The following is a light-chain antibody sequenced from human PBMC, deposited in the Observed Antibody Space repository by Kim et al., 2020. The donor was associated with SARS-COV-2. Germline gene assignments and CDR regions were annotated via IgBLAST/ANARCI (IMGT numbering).Light chain of an antibody. CDR1: QTISDS. CDR2: GAS. J-gene: IGKJ1*01. Sequence: ASVGDRVTITCRASQTISDSLAWYQQTPGKAPKLLSYGASTLGSGVPSRFSGSGSGTEFTLTISSLQPDDFATYYCQQYNSYSPTFGQGTKVDIK. CDR3: QQYNSYSPT. V-gene: IGKV1-5*01.